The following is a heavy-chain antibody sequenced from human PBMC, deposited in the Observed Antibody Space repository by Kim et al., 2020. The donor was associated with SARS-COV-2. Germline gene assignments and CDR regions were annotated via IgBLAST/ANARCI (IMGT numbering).Heavy chain of an antibody. CDR3: ARSIVVVTAIRGRAFDI. V-gene: IGHV3-66*02. CDR1: GFTVSSNY. Sequence: GGSLRLSCAASGFTVSSNYMSWVRQAPGKGLEWVSVIYSGGSTYYADSVKGRFTISRDNSKNTLYLQMNSLRAEDTAVYYCARSIVVVTAIRGRAFDIWGQGTMVTVSS. D-gene: IGHD2-21*02. J-gene: IGHJ3*02. CDR2: IYSGGST.